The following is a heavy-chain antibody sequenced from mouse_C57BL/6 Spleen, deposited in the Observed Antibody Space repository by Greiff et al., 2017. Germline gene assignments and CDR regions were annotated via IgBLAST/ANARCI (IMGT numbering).Heavy chain of an antibody. CDR3: AWFYYEYYFDY. Sequence: VQLQQSGPELVKPGASVKISCKASGYSFTGYYMNWVKQSPEKSLEWIGEINPSTGGTTYNQKFKAKATLTVDKSSSTAYMQLNSLTSEDSAVYYCAWFYYEYYFDYWGQGTTLTVSS. V-gene: IGHV1-42*01. CDR2: INPSTGGT. CDR1: GYSFTGYY. D-gene: IGHD2-4*01. J-gene: IGHJ2*01.